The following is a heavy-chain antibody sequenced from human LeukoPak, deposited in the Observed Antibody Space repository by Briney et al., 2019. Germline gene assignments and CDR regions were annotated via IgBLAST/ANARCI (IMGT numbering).Heavy chain of an antibody. CDR1: GFTVSSNY. J-gene: IGHJ3*02. CDR2: IYSGSST. D-gene: IGHD3-22*01. V-gene: IGHV3-66*01. CDR3: ARDRDYYDSSGYSDAFDI. Sequence: PGGSLRLSCAASGFTVSSNYMSWVRQAPGKGLEWVSVIYSGSSTYYADSVKGRFTISRDNSKNTLYLQMNSLRAEDTAVYYCARDRDYYDSSGYSDAFDIWGQGTMVTVSS.